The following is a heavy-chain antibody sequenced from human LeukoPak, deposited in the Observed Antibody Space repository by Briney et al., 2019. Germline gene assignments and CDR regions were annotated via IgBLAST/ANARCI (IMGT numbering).Heavy chain of an antibody. CDR3: ARGRHFGSGTHYMAFYSDS. CDR2: VKYDGSEK. Sequence: GGSLRLSCAASGFTFNDYWMNWVRQAPGKGLEWVANVKYDGSEKYYVDSVKGRFTISRDNAKNSLYLQMNSLRAEDTAVYYCARGRHFGSGTHYMAFYSDSWGQGTLVTVSS. J-gene: IGHJ4*02. V-gene: IGHV3-7*04. CDR1: GFTFNDYW. D-gene: IGHD3-10*01.